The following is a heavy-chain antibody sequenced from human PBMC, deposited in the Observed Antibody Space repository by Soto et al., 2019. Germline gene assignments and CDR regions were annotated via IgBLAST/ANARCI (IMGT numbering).Heavy chain of an antibody. D-gene: IGHD6-13*01. V-gene: IGHV3-74*01. CDR3: ARAPIAAAGTYWFDP. Sequence: EVQLVESGGGLVQPGGSLRLSCAASGFTFSSYWMHWVRQAPGKGLVWVSGINSDGSSTSYADSVKGRFTISRDNAKNTMYLQMNSLRAGDTAVYYCARAPIAAAGTYWFDPWGQGTLVTVSS. CDR1: GFTFSSYW. J-gene: IGHJ5*02. CDR2: INSDGSST.